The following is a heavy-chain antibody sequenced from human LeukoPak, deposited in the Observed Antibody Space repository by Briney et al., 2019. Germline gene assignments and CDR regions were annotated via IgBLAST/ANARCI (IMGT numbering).Heavy chain of an antibody. CDR2: IYYSGST. V-gene: IGHV4-59*01. CDR3: ARVGILRFPSNWFDP. D-gene: IGHD3-3*01. J-gene: IGHJ5*02. Sequence: SETLSLTCTVSGASISSYYWSWIRQPPGKGLEWNGYIYYSGSTRYNPSLKSRVTISVDTSKNQFSLKLSSVTAADTAVYYCARVGILRFPSNWFDPWGQGTLVTVSS. CDR1: GASISSYY.